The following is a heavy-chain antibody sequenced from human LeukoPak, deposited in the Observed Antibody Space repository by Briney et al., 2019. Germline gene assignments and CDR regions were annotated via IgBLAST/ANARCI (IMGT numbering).Heavy chain of an antibody. D-gene: IGHD3-9*01. CDR2: ISSSGRTI. J-gene: IGHJ4*02. CDR1: GFTFSSYA. CDR3: TRVRCSGSSCHDIYFDY. Sequence: GGSLRLSCAASGFTFSSYAMSWVRQAPGTGLEWVSYISSSGRTIYYADSVKGRFTMSRDNAENSLSLQMSSLRAEDTAVYYCTRVRCSGSSCHDIYFDYWGRGSQVTVSS. V-gene: IGHV3-48*03.